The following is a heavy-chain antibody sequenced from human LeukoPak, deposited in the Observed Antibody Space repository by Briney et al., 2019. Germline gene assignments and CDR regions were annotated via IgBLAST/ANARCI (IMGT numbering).Heavy chain of an antibody. D-gene: IGHD2-15*01. CDR2: ISSTSSFI. CDR1: GFTFSSYS. Sequence: PGGSLRLSCAASGFTFSSYSINWVRQAPGKGLEWGSCISSTSSFIYYADSVKGRFTISRDNSKNTLDLQMNSLRVEDTAVYFCAKDKDTPATAQPQRGYFESWGQGTLVTVSS. V-gene: IGHV3-21*01. J-gene: IGHJ4*02. CDR3: AKDKDTPATAQPQRGYFES.